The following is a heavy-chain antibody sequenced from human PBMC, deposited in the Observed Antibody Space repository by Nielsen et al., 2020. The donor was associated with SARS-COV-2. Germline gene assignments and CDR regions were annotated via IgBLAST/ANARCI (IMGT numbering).Heavy chain of an antibody. V-gene: IGHV2-5*02. CDR2: IYWDDDK. CDR1: GFSLSTSGVG. Sequence: SGPTLVKPPQTLTLTCTFSGFSLSTSGVGVGWIRQPPGKALEWLALIYWDDDKRYSPSLKSRLTITKDTSKNQVVLTMTNMDPVDTATYYCVSGWFGELTDYWGQGTLVTVSS. D-gene: IGHD3-10*01. CDR3: VSGWFGELTDY. J-gene: IGHJ4*02.